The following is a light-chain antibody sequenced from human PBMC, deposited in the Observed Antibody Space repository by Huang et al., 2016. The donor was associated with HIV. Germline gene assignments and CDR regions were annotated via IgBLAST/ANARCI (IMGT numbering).Light chain of an antibody. CDR3: MQALQTPRT. J-gene: IGKJ5*01. V-gene: IGKV2-28*01. CDR2: LSS. CDR1: QSLLHTNGYNY. Sequence: DIVMTQSPLSLPVTPGEPASISRRSSQSLLHTNGYNYVDWYLQKPGQPPQLVIYLSSNRASGVPDRFSGSGSVTHFTLKISRVEAEDVGVYYCMQALQTPRTFGQGTRLEIK.